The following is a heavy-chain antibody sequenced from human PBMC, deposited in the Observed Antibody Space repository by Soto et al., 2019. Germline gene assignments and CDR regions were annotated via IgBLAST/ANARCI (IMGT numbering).Heavy chain of an antibody. V-gene: IGHV4-30-4*08. CDR1: VASVTTGDFY. D-gene: IGHD4-17*01. CDR2: VFYSGCS. Sequence: QVQLQESGPEKVKPSETLSLPCSVFVASVTTGDFYWSWIRQTPGMVLEWIGYVFYSGCSFYHPSLQGRGVISVDASKNQFSLKLRSVTAADTAVYFCARGILDHGGYFAYWGQGILVTVSS. J-gene: IGHJ4*02. CDR3: ARGILDHGGYFAY.